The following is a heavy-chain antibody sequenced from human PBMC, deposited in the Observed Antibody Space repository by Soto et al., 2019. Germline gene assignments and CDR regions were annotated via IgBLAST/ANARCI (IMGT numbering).Heavy chain of an antibody. D-gene: IGHD1-26*01. CDR2: INHSGST. V-gene: IGHV4-34*01. CDR3: ARGDTRMGLGY. J-gene: IGHJ4*02. Sequence: LEPLSVTCAVYGGTFSGYCWRWIRQPPGKGLEWIGEINHSGSTNYNPSLKSRVTISVDTSKNQFSLKLSSVTAADMAVYYGARGDTRMGLGYWGQGTLVTVSP. CDR1: GGTFSGYC.